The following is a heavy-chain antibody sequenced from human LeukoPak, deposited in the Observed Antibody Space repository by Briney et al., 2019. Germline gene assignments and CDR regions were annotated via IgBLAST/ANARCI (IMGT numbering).Heavy chain of an antibody. CDR3: ARVSYDFWSGYYTDY. V-gene: IGHV3-48*01. D-gene: IGHD3-3*01. Sequence: GGSLRLSCAASGFTFSSYSMIWVRQAPGKGLEWVSYISSSSSTIYYADSVKGRFTISRDNAKNSLYLQMNSLRAEDTAVYYCARVSYDFWSGYYTDYWGQGTLVTVSS. CDR1: GFTFSSYS. J-gene: IGHJ4*02. CDR2: ISSSSSTI.